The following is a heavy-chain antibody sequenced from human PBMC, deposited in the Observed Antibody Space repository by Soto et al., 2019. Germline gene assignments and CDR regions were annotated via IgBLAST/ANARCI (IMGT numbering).Heavy chain of an antibody. J-gene: IGHJ3*02. D-gene: IGHD1-1*01. CDR2: IYYSGST. V-gene: IGHV4-59*01. Sequence: SETLSLTCTVSGGSISSYYWSWIRQPPGKGLEWIGYIYYSGSTNYNPSLKSRVTISVDTSNNQFSLKLSSATAADTAVYYCARYNWNDAGAFDIWGQGTMVTVSS. CDR1: GGSISSYY. CDR3: ARYNWNDAGAFDI.